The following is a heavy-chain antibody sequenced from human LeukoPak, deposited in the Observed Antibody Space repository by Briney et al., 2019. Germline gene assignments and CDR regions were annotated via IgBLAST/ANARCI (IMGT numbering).Heavy chain of an antibody. CDR2: IRSKANSYAT. CDR3: TRLTTVSRWDDY. J-gene: IGHJ4*02. Sequence: GGSLRLSCAASGFTFSDSAVHWVRQASGKGLEWVGRIRSKANSYATAYAASVKGRFTISRDDSKNTAYLQMNSLKTEDTAVYYCTRLTTVSRWDDYWGQGTLVTVSS. V-gene: IGHV3-73*01. D-gene: IGHD4-17*01. CDR1: GFTFSDSA.